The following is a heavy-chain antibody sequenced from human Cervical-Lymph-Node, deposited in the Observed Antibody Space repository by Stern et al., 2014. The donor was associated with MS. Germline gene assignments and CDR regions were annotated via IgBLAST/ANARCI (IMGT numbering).Heavy chain of an antibody. CDR2: IFLNDEK. V-gene: IGHV2-26*01. D-gene: IGHD2-15*01. CDR3: ARSRGPYCSGGSCGRYYFDY. CDR1: GFSLSNARMG. J-gene: IGHJ4*02. Sequence: QITLKESGPVLVKPTETLTLTCTVSGFSLSNARMGVSWIRQPPGKALEWLAHIFLNDEKYYSTSLKSRLTISKDTSKSQVVLTMTNMDPVDTATYYCARSRGPYCSGGSCGRYYFDYWGQGTLVTVSS.